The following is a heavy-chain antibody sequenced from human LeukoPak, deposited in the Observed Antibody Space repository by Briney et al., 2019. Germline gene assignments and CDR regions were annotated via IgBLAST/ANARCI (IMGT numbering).Heavy chain of an antibody. CDR1: GYTFTSYA. D-gene: IGHD3-10*01. CDR3: ARRRYYYGSGSYVPAFDY. V-gene: IGHV1-3*01. CDR2: INAGNGNT. Sequence: GASVKVSCKASGYTFTSYAMHWVRQAPGQRLEWMGWINAGNGNTKYSQKFQGRVTITRDTSASTAYMELSSLRSEDTAVYYCARRRYYYGSGSYVPAFDYWGQGTLVTVSS. J-gene: IGHJ4*02.